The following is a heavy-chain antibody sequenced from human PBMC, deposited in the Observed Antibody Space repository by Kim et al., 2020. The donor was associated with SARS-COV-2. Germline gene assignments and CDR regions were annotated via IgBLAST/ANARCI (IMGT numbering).Heavy chain of an antibody. CDR3: ARVPWVGASGLGY. CDR2: IYYSGST. Sequence: SETLSLTCTVSGGSISSGGYYWSWIRQHPGKGLEWIGYIYYSGSTYYNPSLKSRVTISVDTSKNQFSLKLSSVTAADTAVYYCARVPWVGASGLGYWGQGTLVTVSS. D-gene: IGHD1-26*01. J-gene: IGHJ4*02. CDR1: GGSISSGGYY. V-gene: IGHV4-31*03.